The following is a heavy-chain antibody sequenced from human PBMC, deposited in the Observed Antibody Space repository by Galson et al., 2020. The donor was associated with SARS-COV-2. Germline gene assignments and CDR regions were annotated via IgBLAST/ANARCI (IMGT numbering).Heavy chain of an antibody. Sequence: YYHPSLKSRVTISADTSRNQFSLRLSSVTAADTSVYYCARAKEEYYDSSGYYLLFDNWGQGTLVTVSS. J-gene: IGHJ4*02. V-gene: IGHV4-39*01. CDR3: ARAKEEYYDSSGYYLLFDN. D-gene: IGHD3-22*01.